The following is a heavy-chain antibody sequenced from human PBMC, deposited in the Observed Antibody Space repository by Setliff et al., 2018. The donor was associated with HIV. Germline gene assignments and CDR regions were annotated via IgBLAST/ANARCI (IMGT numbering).Heavy chain of an antibody. V-gene: IGHV1-18*01. CDR2: ISGYSGHT. Sequence: ASVKVSCKASGYTFSDYDVAWVRPAPGQGLEWMGWISGYSGHTSYAQKIQGRVTMTTDTSTSTAYMELRSLRSDDTAVYFCAREHSTTWPYFDFWGQGTLVTVSS. D-gene: IGHD6-13*01. J-gene: IGHJ4*02. CDR3: AREHSTTWPYFDF. CDR1: GYTFSDYD.